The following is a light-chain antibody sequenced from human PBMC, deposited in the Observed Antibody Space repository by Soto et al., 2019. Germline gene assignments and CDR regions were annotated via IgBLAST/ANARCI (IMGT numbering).Light chain of an antibody. V-gene: IGLV2-14*03. CDR1: SSDFGGYNY. CDR2: GVT. Sequence: QSALTQPASVSGSPGQSITISCTGTSSDFGGYNYISWYQHHPGKAPKFMIYGVTNRPSGVSNRFSGSKSGNTASLTISGLQAEDEGDYYCSSYTSGNTLIYVFGAGTKVTVL. J-gene: IGLJ1*01. CDR3: SSYTSGNTLIYV.